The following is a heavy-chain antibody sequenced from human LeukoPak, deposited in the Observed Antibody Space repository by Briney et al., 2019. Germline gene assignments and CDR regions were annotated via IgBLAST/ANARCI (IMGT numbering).Heavy chain of an antibody. D-gene: IGHD3-22*01. V-gene: IGHV5-51*01. CDR3: TRQGVYFSDSSAFYY. CDR1: GYRFTNYW. CDR2: IYPGDSDI. J-gene: IGHJ4*02. Sequence: GESLKISCKGSGYRFTNYWIAWMRQMPGKGLELMGSIYPGDSDIRYSPSFQGQVTISADKSFTTAYLQWRSLKASDTAMYYCTRQGVYFSDSSAFYYWGQGTRVTVSS.